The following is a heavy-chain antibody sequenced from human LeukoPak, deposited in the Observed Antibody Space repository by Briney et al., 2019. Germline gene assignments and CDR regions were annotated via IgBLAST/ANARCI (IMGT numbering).Heavy chain of an antibody. D-gene: IGHD1-7*01. Sequence: GGSLRLSCAASGFTFSSYSMNWVRQAPGKGLEWVSYISFSSNTIYYADSVKGRFTISRDNAKNSLYLHMNSLRAEDTAVYYCARSKGGRTTNYFHYWGQGTLVTVSS. J-gene: IGHJ4*02. CDR2: ISFSSNTI. CDR3: ARSKGGRTTNYFHY. V-gene: IGHV3-48*01. CDR1: GFTFSSYS.